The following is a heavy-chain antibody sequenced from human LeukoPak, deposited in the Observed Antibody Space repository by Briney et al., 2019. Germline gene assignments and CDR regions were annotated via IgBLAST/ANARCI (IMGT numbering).Heavy chain of an antibody. V-gene: IGHV1-69*06. Sequence: SVKVSCKTSGGTFSSDIISWVRQAPGQGLEWMGEIIPIFSTTNYAQKFQGRVTITADKSTSTAYMELSGLRSEDTAMYYCARRYCTNGVCYHDRGAFDIWGQGTMATVSS. CDR2: IIPIFSTT. J-gene: IGHJ3*02. CDR1: GGTFSSDI. CDR3: ARRYCTNGVCYHDRGAFDI. D-gene: IGHD2-8*01.